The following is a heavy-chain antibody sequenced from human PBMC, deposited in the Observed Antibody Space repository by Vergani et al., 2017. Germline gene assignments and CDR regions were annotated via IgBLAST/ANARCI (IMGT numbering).Heavy chain of an antibody. CDR2: LSGSGGNT. Sequence: EVQLLESGGGLVQPGGSLRLLCGDSGFTFSSYAMTLVRQAPGKGLELVSALSGSGGNTFYTDSVKGRFTISRDNSKDTLYLQMNSLRVEDTAIYYCAKARDPNCKGGNCYSYYYGLDLWGQGTTVTVSS. V-gene: IGHV3-23*01. CDR3: AKARDPNCKGGNCYSYYYGLDL. CDR1: GFTFSSYA. J-gene: IGHJ6*02. D-gene: IGHD2-15*01.